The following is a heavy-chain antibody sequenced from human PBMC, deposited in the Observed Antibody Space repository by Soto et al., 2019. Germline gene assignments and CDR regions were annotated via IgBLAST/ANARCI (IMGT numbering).Heavy chain of an antibody. Sequence: EVHLLESGRGLVRPGGSLRLSCAASGFSFTNYAMSWVRQAPGKGLEWLSAISVSGETTYYADSVRGRFTISRDNSRATVFLQMSNLRAEDTALYYCAKEQWLKQGHFDYWGQGILVTVSS. J-gene: IGHJ4*02. CDR3: AKEQWLKQGHFDY. CDR1: GFSFTNYA. D-gene: IGHD2-8*01. V-gene: IGHV3-23*01. CDR2: ISVSGETT.